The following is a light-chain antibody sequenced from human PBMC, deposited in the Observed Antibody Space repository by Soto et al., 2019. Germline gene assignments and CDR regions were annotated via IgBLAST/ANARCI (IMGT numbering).Light chain of an antibody. CDR1: QNINSW. V-gene: IGKV1-5*01. Sequence: DIQMTQSPSTLTASVGDRVTITRRASQNINSWLAWYQQKPGKAPKLLIYDASSLESGVPSMFSGSGSGTEFTLTISSLQPDDFATYDCQQYNGYSLTVGQGTKGAIK. J-gene: IGKJ1*01. CDR2: DAS. CDR3: QQYNGYSLT.